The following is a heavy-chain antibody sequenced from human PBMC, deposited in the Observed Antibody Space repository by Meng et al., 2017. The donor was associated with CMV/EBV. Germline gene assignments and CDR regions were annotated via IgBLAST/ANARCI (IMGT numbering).Heavy chain of an antibody. CDR3: ARVCGGSCFDY. V-gene: IGHV1-69*12. CDR2: IIPIFGTA. D-gene: IGHD2-15*01. CDR1: GGTFSSYA. J-gene: IGHJ4*02. Sequence: QVQLVRYGGEVEKPGFSVKVPCKASGGTFSSYAISWVRQAPGQGLEWMGGIIPIFGTANYAQKFQGRVTITADESTSTAYMELSSLRSEDTAVYYCARVCGGSCFDYWGQGTLVTVSS.